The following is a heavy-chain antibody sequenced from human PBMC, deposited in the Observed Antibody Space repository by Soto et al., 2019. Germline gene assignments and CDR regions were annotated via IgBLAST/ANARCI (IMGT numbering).Heavy chain of an antibody. V-gene: IGHV3-74*01. D-gene: IGHD6-13*01. J-gene: IGHJ4*02. Sequence: EVQLAESVGGLVQPGGSLRLSCAASGFTFNSYWMHWVRQVPGTGLVWVSRINNDGSTTNYAGSVKGRLTISRDNARNTVYLQMNSMRADDTAVYYCVSGVIAANCFDSLGQRTLVTVSS. CDR3: VSGVIAANCFDS. CDR2: INNDGSTT. CDR1: GFTFNSYW.